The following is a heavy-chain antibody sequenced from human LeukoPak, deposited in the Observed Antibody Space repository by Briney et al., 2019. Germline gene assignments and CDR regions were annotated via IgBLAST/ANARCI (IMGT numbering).Heavy chain of an antibody. J-gene: IGHJ4*02. CDR3: ATQRFLEWYFYY. V-gene: IGHV4-59*08. Sequence: SETLSLTCTASGCSISGFYWSWIRQPPGKELQWIASIFYSGRTNYNPSLKSRVTISVDTSKKQFSLKLSSVTAADTAVYYCATQRFLEWYFYYWGQGTLVTVSS. CDR1: GCSISGFY. CDR2: IFYSGRT. D-gene: IGHD3-3*01.